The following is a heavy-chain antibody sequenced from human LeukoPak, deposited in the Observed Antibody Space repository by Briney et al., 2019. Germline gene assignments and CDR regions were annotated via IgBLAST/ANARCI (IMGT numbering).Heavy chain of an antibody. V-gene: IGHV1-69*05. J-gene: IGHJ4*02. Sequence: SVKVSCKASGGTFSSYAISWVRQAPGQGLEWMGVIIPIFGTANYAQKFQGRVTITTDESTSTAYMELSSLRSEDTAVYYCARTSARDSSGYYSYYFDYWGQGTLVTVSS. D-gene: IGHD3-22*01. CDR2: IIPIFGTA. CDR1: GGTFSSYA. CDR3: ARTSARDSSGYYSYYFDY.